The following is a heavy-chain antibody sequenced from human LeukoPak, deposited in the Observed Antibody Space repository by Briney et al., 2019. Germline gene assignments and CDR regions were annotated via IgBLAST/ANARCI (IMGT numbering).Heavy chain of an antibody. J-gene: IGHJ4*02. CDR2: IYSGGST. Sequence: HPGGSLRLSCAASGFTFTSAWMSWVRQAPGKGLEWVSVIYSGGSTYYADSVKGRFTISRDNSKNTLYLQMNSLRAEDTAVYYCAKEGDYYDSSGYYLSFDYWGQGTLVTVSS. D-gene: IGHD3-22*01. CDR1: GFTFTSAW. CDR3: AKEGDYYDSSGYYLSFDY. V-gene: IGHV3-66*01.